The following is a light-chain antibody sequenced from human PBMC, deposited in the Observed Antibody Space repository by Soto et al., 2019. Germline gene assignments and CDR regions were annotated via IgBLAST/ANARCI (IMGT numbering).Light chain of an antibody. CDR2: GTS. CDR3: QQYGTLPPRYT. J-gene: IGKJ2*01. CDR1: QRMSSNY. V-gene: IGKV3-20*01. Sequence: PGERATLSCRASQRMSSNYLAWYQQKPGQSPRLLIYGTSSRATGIPDGFSGSGSGTDFTLTISGLEPEDSAVYYCQQYGTLPPRYTFGQGTKLEIK.